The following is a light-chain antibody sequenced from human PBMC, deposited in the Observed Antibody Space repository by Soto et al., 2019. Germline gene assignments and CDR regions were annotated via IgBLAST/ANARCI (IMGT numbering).Light chain of an antibody. CDR2: TAS. CDR3: QQYNSYSWT. V-gene: IGKV1-5*03. CDR1: QSISNW. J-gene: IGKJ1*01. Sequence: DIQMTQSPSTLSASVGDRVTITCRASQSISNWLAWYQQKPGKAPKLLIYTASNLEGGVPSRFSGSGSGTEFTLTISSLQPDDFATYYCQQYNSYSWTFGQGTKVEIK.